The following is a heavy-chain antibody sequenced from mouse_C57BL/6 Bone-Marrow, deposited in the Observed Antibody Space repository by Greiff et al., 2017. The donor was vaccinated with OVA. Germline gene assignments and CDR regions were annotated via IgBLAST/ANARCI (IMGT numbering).Heavy chain of an antibody. CDR2: ISSGGGYI. V-gene: IGHV5-9-1*02. Sequence: EVQGVESGEGLVKPGGSLKLSCAASGFTFSSYAMSWVRQTPEKRLEWVAYISSGGGYIYYADTVKGRVTISRDKARNTLYLQMCSLTSEDTAMYYCTRDALYYYGSSFYFDYWGQGTTLTVSS. CDR1: GFTFSSYA. J-gene: IGHJ2*01. D-gene: IGHD1-1*01. CDR3: TRDALYYYGSSFYFDY.